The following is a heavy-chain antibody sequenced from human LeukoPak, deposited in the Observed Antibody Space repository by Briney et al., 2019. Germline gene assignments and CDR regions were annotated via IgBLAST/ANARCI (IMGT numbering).Heavy chain of an antibody. Sequence: PSETLSLTCTVSGVSISSGGYYWSWIRQHPGKGLEWIGYIYYSGSTYYNPSLKSRVTISVDTSKNQFSLKLSSVTAADTAVYYYASYSGSYQRIDYWGQGTLVTVSS. J-gene: IGHJ4*02. CDR1: GVSISSGGYY. D-gene: IGHD1-26*01. CDR3: ASYSGSYQRIDY. CDR2: IYYSGST. V-gene: IGHV4-31*03.